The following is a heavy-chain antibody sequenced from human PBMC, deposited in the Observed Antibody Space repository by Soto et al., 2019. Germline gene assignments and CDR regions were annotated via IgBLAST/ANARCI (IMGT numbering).Heavy chain of an antibody. D-gene: IGHD3-22*01. CDR2: ISSSSSTI. CDR3: ARDPPYYYDSSGSY. J-gene: IGHJ4*02. V-gene: IGHV3-48*02. Sequence: EVQLVESGGGLVQPGGSLRLSCAASGFTFSSYSMNWVRQAPGKGLEWVSYISSSSSTIYYADSVKGRFTISRDNAKNSLYLQMNSLRDEDTAVYYCARDPPYYYDSSGSYWGQGTLVTVSS. CDR1: GFTFSSYS.